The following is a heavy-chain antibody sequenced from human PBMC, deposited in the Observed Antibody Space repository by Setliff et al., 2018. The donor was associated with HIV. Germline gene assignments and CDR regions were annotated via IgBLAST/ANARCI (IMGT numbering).Heavy chain of an antibody. D-gene: IGHD3-10*01. Sequence: ASVKVSCKASGGTFSSYAISWVRQAPGQGLEWMGGIIPIFGTASYAQKFQGRVTITTDESTSTAYMELSSLRSEDTAVYYCARGITMVRGPEENWFDPWGQGTLVTVSS. J-gene: IGHJ5*02. CDR3: ARGITMVRGPEENWFDP. CDR2: IIPIFGTA. V-gene: IGHV1-69*05. CDR1: GGTFSSYA.